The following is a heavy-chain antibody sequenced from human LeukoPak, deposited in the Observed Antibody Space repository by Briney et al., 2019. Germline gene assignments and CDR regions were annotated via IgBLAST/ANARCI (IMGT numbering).Heavy chain of an antibody. D-gene: IGHD3-22*01. J-gene: IGHJ4*02. CDR3: ARSPPYYYDSSGYYIEY. Sequence: SETLSLTCTVSGGSISSYYWSWIRHPPGKGLEWIGYIYYSGSTNYNPSLKSRVTISVDTSKNQFSLKLSSVTAADTAVYYCARSPPYYYDSSGYYIEYWGQGTLVTVSS. V-gene: IGHV4-59*08. CDR2: IYYSGST. CDR1: GGSISSYY.